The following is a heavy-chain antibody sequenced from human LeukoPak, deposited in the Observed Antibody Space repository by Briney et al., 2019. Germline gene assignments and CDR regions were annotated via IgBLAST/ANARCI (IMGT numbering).Heavy chain of an antibody. CDR3: ARGIWYSLDY. Sequence: PSETLSLTCDVSGDSISSHNWWSWVRQPPGKGLAWIGEIYDGGTTNYNPSLKSRVTISVDKSKKQVSLNLNSVTAADTAVYYCARGIWYSLDYWGQGTLVTVSS. V-gene: IGHV4-4*02. CDR1: GDSISSHNW. CDR2: IYDGGTT. J-gene: IGHJ4*02. D-gene: IGHD2-21*02.